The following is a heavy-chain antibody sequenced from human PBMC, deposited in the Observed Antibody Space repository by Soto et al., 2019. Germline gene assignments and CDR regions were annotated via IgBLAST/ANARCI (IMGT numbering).Heavy chain of an antibody. J-gene: IGHJ6*02. Sequence: GGSLRLSCAASGFTFSDYGMHWVRQAPGEGLEWVAVIWFDGSNEHYADSVKGRFTISRDNSKNTLFLQVHSLRAEDTAVYYCARGSLYCSSTSCLYGMDVWGQGTTVTVSS. CDR3: ARGSLYCSSTSCLYGMDV. D-gene: IGHD2-2*01. V-gene: IGHV3-33*01. CDR1: GFTFSDYG. CDR2: IWFDGSNE.